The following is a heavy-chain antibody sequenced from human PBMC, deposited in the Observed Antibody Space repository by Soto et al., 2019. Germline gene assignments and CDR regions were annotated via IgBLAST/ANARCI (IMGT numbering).Heavy chain of an antibody. J-gene: IGHJ6*02. CDR2: IYYSGST. D-gene: IGHD5-18*01. V-gene: IGHV4-30-4*01. CDR3: ARVRKSMVNHGMDV. Sequence: SETLSFTCTVSGGSISSGDYYWSWIRQPPGKGLEWIGYIYYSGSTYYNPSLKSRVTISVDTSKNQFSLKLSSVTAADTAVYYCARVRKSMVNHGMDVWGQGTTVTVSS. CDR1: GGSISSGDYY.